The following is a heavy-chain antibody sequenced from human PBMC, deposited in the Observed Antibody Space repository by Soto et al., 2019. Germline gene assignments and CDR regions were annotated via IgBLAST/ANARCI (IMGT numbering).Heavy chain of an antibody. J-gene: IGHJ6*03. Sequence: SVKVSCKASGGTISSYTISWVRQAPGQGLEWMGRIIPILGIANYAQKFQVRVTITADKSTSTAYMELSSLRSEDTAVYYCARVDYDILTAEKYYYYYYYMDVWGTGTTVTVSS. V-gene: IGHV1-69*02. D-gene: IGHD3-9*01. CDR3: ARVDYDILTAEKYYYYYYYMDV. CDR1: GGTISSYT. CDR2: IIPILGIA.